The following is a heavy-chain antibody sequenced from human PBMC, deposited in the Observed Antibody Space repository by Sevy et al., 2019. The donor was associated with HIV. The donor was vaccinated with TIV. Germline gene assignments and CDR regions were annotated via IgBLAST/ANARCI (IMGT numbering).Heavy chain of an antibody. D-gene: IGHD3-3*01. CDR1: GCSISSISYY. Sequence: SETLSLTCTVSGCSISSISYYWGWIRQPPGKGLEWTGSIYYRGRTYYNPSLRSRVTISVDTSKNQFSLKLSSVTAADTAVYYCARLDFWSGYYRNPFDYWGQGTLVTVSS. CDR3: ARLDFWSGYYRNPFDY. V-gene: IGHV4-39*01. J-gene: IGHJ4*02. CDR2: IYYRGRT.